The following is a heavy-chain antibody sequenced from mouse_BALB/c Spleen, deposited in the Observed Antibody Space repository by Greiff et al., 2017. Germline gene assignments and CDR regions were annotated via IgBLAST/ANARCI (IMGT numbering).Heavy chain of an antibody. CDR2: IAPGSGST. J-gene: IGHJ4*01. V-gene: IGHV1S41*01. CDR3: ARFGLYAMDY. Sequence: DLVKPGASVNLSCKASGYTFTSYWINWIKQRPGQGLEWIGRIAPGSGSTYYNEMFKGKATLTVDTSSSTAYIQLSSLSSEDSAVYFCARFGLYAMDYWGQGTSVTVSS. CDR1: GYTFTSYW.